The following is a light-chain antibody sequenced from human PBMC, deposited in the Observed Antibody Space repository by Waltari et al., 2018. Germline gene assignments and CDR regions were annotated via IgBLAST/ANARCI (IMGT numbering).Light chain of an antibody. CDR3: QQYNTYPWT. Sequence: EIVLTQSPATLSLSPGERATLSCRASQNVYSYLAWYQQKPGQAPRLLIYDVSNRATGTPDRFSGSGSGTDFTLTISSLEPEDVAVYYCQQYNTYPWTFGQGTKVEIK. CDR1: QNVYSY. V-gene: IGKV3-11*01. CDR2: DVS. J-gene: IGKJ1*01.